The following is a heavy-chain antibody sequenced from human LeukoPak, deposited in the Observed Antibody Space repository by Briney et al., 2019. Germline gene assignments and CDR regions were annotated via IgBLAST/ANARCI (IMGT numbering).Heavy chain of an antibody. D-gene: IGHD6-13*01. CDR1: GGSISSHY. CDR2: IYIGGIT. J-gene: IGHJ5*02. V-gene: IGHV3-66*01. CDR3: AGGIAAAGTNWFDP. Sequence: ETLSLTCTVSGGSISSHYWSWIRQPPGKGLEWISVIYIGGITSYADSVKGRFTISRDNSKNTLYLQMNSLRAEDTAVYYCAGGIAAAGTNWFDPWGQGTLVTVSS.